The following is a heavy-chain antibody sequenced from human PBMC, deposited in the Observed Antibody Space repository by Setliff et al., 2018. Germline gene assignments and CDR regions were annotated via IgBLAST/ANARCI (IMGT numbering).Heavy chain of an antibody. CDR2: ISGSGSSI. D-gene: IGHD3-3*01. CDR1: GFTFSSYE. V-gene: IGHV3-48*03. J-gene: IGHJ4*02. CDR3: ARLYRPESRYYFFDY. Sequence: GGSLRLSCAASGFTFSSYEMNWVRQAPGKGLEWVSYISGSGSSIFYADSVKGRFTISRDNAKTSLYLQMNSLRAEDTAVYYCARLYRPESRYYFFDYWGQGTLVTVSS.